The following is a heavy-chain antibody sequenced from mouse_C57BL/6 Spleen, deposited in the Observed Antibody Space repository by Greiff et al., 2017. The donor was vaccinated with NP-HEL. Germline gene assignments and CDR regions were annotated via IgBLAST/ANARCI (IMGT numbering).Heavy chain of an antibody. CDR1: GFTIKNTY. V-gene: IGHV14-3*01. CDR2: IDPANGNT. J-gene: IGHJ3*01. D-gene: IGHD2-4*01. Sequence: VQLQQSVAELVRPGASVKLSCTASGFTIKNTYMHWVKQRPEQGLEWIGRIDPANGNTKYAPKFQGKATITADTSSNTAYLQLSSLTSEDTAIYYCASPIYYDYPWFAYWGQGTLVTVSA. CDR3: ASPIYYDYPWFAY.